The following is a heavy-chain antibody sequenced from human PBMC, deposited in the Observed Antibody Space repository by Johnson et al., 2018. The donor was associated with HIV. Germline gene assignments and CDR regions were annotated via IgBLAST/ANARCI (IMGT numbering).Heavy chain of an antibody. Sequence: QVTLVESGGGVVQPGGSLRLSCAASGFTFSSYAMHWVRQAPGKGLEWVAVISYDGSNKYYADSVKGRFTISRDNSKNTLYLQMNSLRAEDTAVYYCARASDAFDIWGQGTMVTVSS. CDR1: GFTFSSYA. V-gene: IGHV3-30*04. CDR2: ISYDGSNK. J-gene: IGHJ3*02. CDR3: ARASDAFDI.